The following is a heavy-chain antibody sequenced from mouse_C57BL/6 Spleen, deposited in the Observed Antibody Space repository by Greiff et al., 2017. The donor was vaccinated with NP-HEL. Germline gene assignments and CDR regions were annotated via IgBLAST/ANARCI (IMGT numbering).Heavy chain of an antibody. D-gene: IGHD1-1*01. J-gene: IGHJ2*01. V-gene: IGHV5-17*01. CDR2: ISSGSSTI. CDR1: GFTFSDYG. CDR3: ERLDYGSWYFDY. Sequence: EVQLVESGGGLVKPGGSLKLSCAASGFTFSDYGMHWVRQAPEKGLEWVAYISSGSSTIYYADTVKGRFTISRDNAKNTLFLQMTSLRSEDTAMDYCERLDYGSWYFDYWGQGATLTVSS.